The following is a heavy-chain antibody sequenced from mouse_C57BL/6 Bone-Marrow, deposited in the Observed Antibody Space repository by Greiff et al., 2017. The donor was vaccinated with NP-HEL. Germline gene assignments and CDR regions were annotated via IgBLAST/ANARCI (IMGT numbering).Heavy chain of an antibody. CDR2: INPYNGGT. J-gene: IGHJ1*03. CDR1: GYTFTDYY. D-gene: IGHD1-1*01. CDR3: ARPPYYGSSIRDV. Sequence: EVQLQQSGPVLVKPGASVKMSCKASGYTFTDYYMNWVKQSHGKSLEWIGVINPYNGGTSYNQKFKGKATLTVDKSSSTAYMELNSLTSEDSAVYYCARPPYYGSSIRDVWGTGTTVTVSS. V-gene: IGHV1-19*01.